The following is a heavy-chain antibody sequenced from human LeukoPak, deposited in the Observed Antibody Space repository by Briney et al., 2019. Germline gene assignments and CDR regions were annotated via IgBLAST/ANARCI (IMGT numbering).Heavy chain of an antibody. D-gene: IGHD2-15*01. CDR2: MNPNSGNT. Sequence: GASVKVSCKASGYTFTSYDINWVRQATGQGLEWMGWMNPNSGNTGYAQKFQGRVTMTRNTSISTAYMELSSLRSEDTAVYYCARGRRCSGGSCDYYYMDVWGKGTTVTVPS. J-gene: IGHJ6*03. CDR3: ARGRRCSGGSCDYYYMDV. CDR1: GYTFTSYD. V-gene: IGHV1-8*01.